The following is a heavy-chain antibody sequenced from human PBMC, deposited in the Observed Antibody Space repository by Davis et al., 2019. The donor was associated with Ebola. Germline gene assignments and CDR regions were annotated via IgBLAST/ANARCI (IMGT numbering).Heavy chain of an antibody. V-gene: IGHV1-2*06. Sequence: AASVKVSCKASGYTFTGHYIHWVRQAPGQGLEWMGRINPHSGGTNYAQKFQGTVTMTSDTSITTAHMELSRLRSDDTAVYYCAREIGYSSSGFDYWGQGTLVTVSS. CDR3: AREIGYSSSGFDY. CDR2: INPHSGGT. D-gene: IGHD6-19*01. J-gene: IGHJ4*02. CDR1: GYTFTGHY.